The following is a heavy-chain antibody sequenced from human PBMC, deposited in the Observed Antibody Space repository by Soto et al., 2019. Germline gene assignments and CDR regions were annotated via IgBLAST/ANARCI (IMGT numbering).Heavy chain of an antibody. V-gene: IGHV4-4*07. Sequence: KTSETLSLTCTVSGGSISSYYWSWIRQPAGKGLEWIGRIYTSGSTNYNPSLKSRVTMSVGTSKNQFSLKLSSVTAADTAVYYCARDETSIAADLNWFDPWGQGTLVTVSS. CDR2: IYTSGST. J-gene: IGHJ5*02. CDR1: GGSISSYY. D-gene: IGHD6-6*01. CDR3: ARDETSIAADLNWFDP.